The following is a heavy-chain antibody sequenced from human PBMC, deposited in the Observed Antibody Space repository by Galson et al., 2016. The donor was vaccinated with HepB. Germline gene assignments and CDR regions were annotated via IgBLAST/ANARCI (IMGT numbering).Heavy chain of an antibody. CDR1: GFTFSSYA. V-gene: IGHV3-23*01. CDR3: AKDEITIFGVANS. D-gene: IGHD3-3*01. Sequence: SLRLSCAASGFTFSSYAMSWVRQAPGKGLEWVSVISGAGGITYYADSVEGRFTISRDNSKHTLYLHMNSLRAEDTAVYYCAKDEITIFGVANSWGQGTLVTVSS. J-gene: IGHJ4*02. CDR2: ISGAGGIT.